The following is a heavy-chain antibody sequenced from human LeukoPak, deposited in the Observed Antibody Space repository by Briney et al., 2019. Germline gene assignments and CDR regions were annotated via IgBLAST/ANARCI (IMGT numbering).Heavy chain of an antibody. V-gene: IGHV1-2*02. D-gene: IGHD5-18*01. CDR1: GYTFTGYY. Sequence: ASVKVSCKASGYTFTGYYMHWVRQAPGQGLEWMRWIKPNSGGTNYAQKFQGRVTMTRDTSISTAYMELSRLRSDDTAVYYCARSPDTAMATGYWGQGTLVTVSS. CDR2: IKPNSGGT. J-gene: IGHJ4*02. CDR3: ARSPDTAMATGY.